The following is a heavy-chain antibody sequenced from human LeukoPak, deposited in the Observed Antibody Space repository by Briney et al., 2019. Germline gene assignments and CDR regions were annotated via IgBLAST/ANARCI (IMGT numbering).Heavy chain of an antibody. D-gene: IGHD1-26*01. CDR2: ISPSGGST. J-gene: IGHJ4*02. Sequence: ASVTVSCKAFGYTFTSNYMHWVRQAPGQGPEWMGVISPSGGSTTYAQKFQGRVTLTRDMSTSTDYLELSSLRSEDTAVYYCARDPDRRGSYDYWGQGTLVTVSS. CDR3: ARDPDRRGSYDY. CDR1: GYTFTSNY. V-gene: IGHV1-46*01.